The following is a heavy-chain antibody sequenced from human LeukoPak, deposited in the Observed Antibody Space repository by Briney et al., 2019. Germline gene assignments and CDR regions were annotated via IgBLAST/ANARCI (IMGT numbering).Heavy chain of an antibody. CDR1: GGSISSSSYY. CDR2: ISYREST. Sequence: PSETLSLTCTVSGGSISSSSYYWGWIRQPPGKGLEWIGSISYRESTYYNPSLKSRVTISVDTSKNQFSLKLSSVTAADTAVYYCVRHLISYSSSALDYWGQGTLVTVSS. V-gene: IGHV4-39*01. J-gene: IGHJ4*02. D-gene: IGHD6-13*01. CDR3: VRHLISYSSSALDY.